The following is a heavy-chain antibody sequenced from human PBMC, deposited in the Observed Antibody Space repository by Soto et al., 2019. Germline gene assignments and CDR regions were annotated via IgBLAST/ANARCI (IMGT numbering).Heavy chain of an antibody. CDR1: GFTFNTYS. J-gene: IGHJ4*02. D-gene: IGHD4-17*01. V-gene: IGHV3-33*01. CDR2: IWYDGTQK. CDR3: ARAGGTTVTGLWHFDS. Sequence: QVQLEESGGGVVQPGRSLRLSCEASGFTFNTYSMHWVRQPPGKGLEWLAAIWYDGTQKYYADSVKGRFIISRDNSKKSLYVEMNSLRAEDTAVYYCARAGGTTVTGLWHFDSWCPGTLVTVS.